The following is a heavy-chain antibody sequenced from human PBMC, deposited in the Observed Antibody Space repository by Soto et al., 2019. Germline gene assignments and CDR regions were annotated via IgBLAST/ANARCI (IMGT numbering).Heavy chain of an antibody. CDR1: GFTFRSYV. CDR3: ARWGTTGGLDV. CDR2: TSYDGRYK. D-gene: IGHD3-16*01. J-gene: IGHJ1*01. Sequence: QVQLVESGGGVVQPGTSLRVSCVGSGFTFRSYVIHWVRQAPGKGLEWVALTSYDGRYKYYADSVRGRFTISRDNSRNTVDMQMDSLKLEDTALYYCARWGTTGGLDVWGQGTLVSVSS. V-gene: IGHV3-30*19.